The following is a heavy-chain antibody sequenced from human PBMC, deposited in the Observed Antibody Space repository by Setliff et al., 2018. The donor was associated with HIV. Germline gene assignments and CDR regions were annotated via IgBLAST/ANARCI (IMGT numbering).Heavy chain of an antibody. CDR3: ASGREAVAGALHFDY. CDR1: GGSISGYY. CDR2: IYTSGST. V-gene: IGHV4-4*08. D-gene: IGHD6-19*01. Sequence: SETLSLTCTVSGGSISGYYWSWIRQSPGKGLEWIGYIYTSGSTKYNPSLKSRVTISLDSSKNQFSLKLGSVTAADTAVYYCASGREAVAGALHFDYWGQGTLVTVSS. J-gene: IGHJ4*02.